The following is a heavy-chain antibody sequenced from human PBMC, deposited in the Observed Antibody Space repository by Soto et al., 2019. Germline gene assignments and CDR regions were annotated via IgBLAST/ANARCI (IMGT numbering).Heavy chain of an antibody. CDR3: ARGCSSNDCYTNYYYYYAMDV. V-gene: IGHV3-30*04. CDR1: GFTFSSYA. Sequence: QVQLVESGGGVVQPGGSLRLSCAASGFTFSSYAMHWARQAPGKGLEWVAVISYDGRKKDYADSVKGRFTISRDNSNNTVYLQMNGLRAEDTAVYYCARGCSSNDCYTNYYYYYAMDVWGHGTTVTVSS. CDR2: ISYDGRKK. J-gene: IGHJ6*02. D-gene: IGHD2-2*02.